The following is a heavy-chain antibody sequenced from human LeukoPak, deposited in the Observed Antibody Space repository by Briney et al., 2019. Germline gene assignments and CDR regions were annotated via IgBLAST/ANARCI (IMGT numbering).Heavy chain of an antibody. CDR2: ISGSGGST. CDR1: GFTFSSYA. V-gene: IGHV3-23*01. J-gene: IGHJ4*02. Sequence: GGSLRLSCAASGFTFSSYAMSWVRQAPGKGLEWVSAISGSGGSTYYADSVKGRFTISRDNSKNTLYLQMNSLRAEDTAVYYCARDSTPFYDYPDYWGQGTLVTVSS. CDR3: ARDSTPFYDYPDY. D-gene: IGHD3-16*01.